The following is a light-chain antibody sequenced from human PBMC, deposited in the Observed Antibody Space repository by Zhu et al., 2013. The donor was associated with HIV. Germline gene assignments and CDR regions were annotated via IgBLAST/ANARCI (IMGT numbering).Light chain of an antibody. V-gene: IGKV1-39*01. CDR1: QSITNC. CDR2: FAA. CDR3: QQGYTIPPT. J-gene: IGKJ4*01. Sequence: DIQLTQSPSTLSVSVGDRVTITCRASQSITNCLSWYQQKPGKAPYLLIYFAADLQSGVPSRFSGSGSGTDFTLTINRLQPEDFATYYCQQGYTIPPTFGGGTRVEI.